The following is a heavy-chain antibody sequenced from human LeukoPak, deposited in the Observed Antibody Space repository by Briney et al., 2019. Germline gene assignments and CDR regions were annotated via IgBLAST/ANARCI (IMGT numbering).Heavy chain of an antibody. CDR1: GFTFSSYS. V-gene: IGHV3-21*01. CDR2: ISSSSSYI. D-gene: IGHD1-26*01. J-gene: IGHJ4*02. CDR3: ARDFGGRYSGSRGYFDY. Sequence: GGSLRLSCAASGFTFSSYSMNWVRQAPGKGLEWVSSISSSSSYIYYADSVKGRFTISRDNAKNSLYLQMNSLRAEDTAVYYCARDFGGRYSGSRGYFDYWGQGILVTVSS.